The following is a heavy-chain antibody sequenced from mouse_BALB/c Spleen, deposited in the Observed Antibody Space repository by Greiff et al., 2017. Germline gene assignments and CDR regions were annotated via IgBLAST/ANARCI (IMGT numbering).Heavy chain of an antibody. V-gene: IGHV3-2*02. Sequence: EVKLMESGPGLVKPSQSLSLTCTVTGYSITSDYAWNWIRQFPGNKLEWMGYISYSGSTSYNPSLKSRISITRDTSKNQFFLQLNSVTTEDTATYYCARSSITTVASDYWGQGTTLTVSS. CDR2: ISYSGST. D-gene: IGHD1-1*01. J-gene: IGHJ2*01. CDR3: ARSSITTVASDY. CDR1: GYSITSDYA.